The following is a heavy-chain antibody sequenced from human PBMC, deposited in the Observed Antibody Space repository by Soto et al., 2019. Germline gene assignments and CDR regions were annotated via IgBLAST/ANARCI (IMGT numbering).Heavy chain of an antibody. J-gene: IGHJ4*02. CDR1: GGSFSGYY. CDR3: ARNRGYSYGRGVGY. V-gene: IGHV4-34*01. Sequence: PSETLSLTCAVYGGSFSGYYWSWIRQPPGKGLEWIGEINHSGSTNYNPSLKSRVTISVDTSKNQFSLELSSVAAADTAVYYCARNRGYSYGRGVGYWGQGTLVNV. CDR2: INHSGST. D-gene: IGHD5-18*01.